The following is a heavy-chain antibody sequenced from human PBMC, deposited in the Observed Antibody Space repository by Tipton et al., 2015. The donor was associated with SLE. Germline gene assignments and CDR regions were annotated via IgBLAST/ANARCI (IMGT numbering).Heavy chain of an antibody. D-gene: IGHD6-6*01. CDR1: GFTFDDYG. CDR2: ISGSGTNK. J-gene: IGHJ4*02. Sequence: SLRLSCAASGFTFDDYGMSWVRQAPGKGLEWVSYISGSGTNKYYADSVKGRFTISRDNAKNSLYLQMNSLRAEDTALYYCTIEYSSSDAFDFWGQGTLVTVSS. CDR3: TIEYSSSDAFDF. V-gene: IGHV3-48*03.